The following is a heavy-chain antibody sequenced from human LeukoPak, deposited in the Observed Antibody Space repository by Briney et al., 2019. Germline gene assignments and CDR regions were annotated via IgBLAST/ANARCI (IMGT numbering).Heavy chain of an antibody. V-gene: IGHV3-23*01. CDR3: AKGPSDIVVSYYGMDV. Sequence: GGSLRLSCAASGFTFSSYAMSWVRQAPGKGLGWVSVISGGGYSTYYAASVKGRFTIFRDNSKNTLYLQMNSLRAEDTAVYYCAKGPSDIVVSYYGMDVWGQGTTVTVSS. J-gene: IGHJ6*02. CDR1: GFTFSSYA. CDR2: ISGGGYST. D-gene: IGHD5-12*01.